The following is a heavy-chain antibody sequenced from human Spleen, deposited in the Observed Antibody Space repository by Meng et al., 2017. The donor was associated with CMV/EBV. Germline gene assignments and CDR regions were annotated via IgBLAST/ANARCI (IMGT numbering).Heavy chain of an antibody. Sequence: ASGCTFSTYTMNWVRQAPGKGLEWVSSISSTSSYIYYADSVKGRFAISRDNAKNSLYLQMNSLRAEDTAVYFCARAQTAYSGYHFDYWGQGTLVTVSS. CDR3: ARAQTAYSGYHFDY. D-gene: IGHD5-12*01. J-gene: IGHJ4*02. CDR2: ISSTSSYI. V-gene: IGHV3-21*01. CDR1: GCTFSTYT.